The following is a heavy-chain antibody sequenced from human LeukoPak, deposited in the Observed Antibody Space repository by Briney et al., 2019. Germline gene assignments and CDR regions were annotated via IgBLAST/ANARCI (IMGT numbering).Heavy chain of an antibody. J-gene: IGHJ4*02. CDR1: GGSISSSSAY. Sequence: TPSETLSLTCTVSGGSISSSSAYWGWIRQPPGQGLEWIVSIYYSKNTYYNPSLKSRVTISADTSKNQFSLTLGSVSATDTAVYYCVSPRGFSYGYFDYWGQGTLVTVSS. V-gene: IGHV4-39*01. D-gene: IGHD5-18*01. CDR3: VSPRGFSYGYFDY. CDR2: IYYSKNT.